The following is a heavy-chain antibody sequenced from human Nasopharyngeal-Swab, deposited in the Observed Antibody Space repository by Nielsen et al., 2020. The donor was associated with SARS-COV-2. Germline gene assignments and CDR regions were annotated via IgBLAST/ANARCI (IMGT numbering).Heavy chain of an antibody. Sequence: WIRQPPGKGLEWVSSISSSSSYIYYADSVKGRFTISRDNAKNSLYLQMNSLRAEDTAVYYCARDSRGYGDHVYYYGMDVWGQGTTVTVSS. CDR2: ISSSSSYI. V-gene: IGHV3-21*01. D-gene: IGHD4-17*01. CDR3: ARDSRGYGDHVYYYGMDV. J-gene: IGHJ6*02.